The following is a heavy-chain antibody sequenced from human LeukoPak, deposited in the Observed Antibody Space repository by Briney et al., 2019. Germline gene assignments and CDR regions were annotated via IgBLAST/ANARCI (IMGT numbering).Heavy chain of an antibody. V-gene: IGHV3-20*04. CDR3: ARDSSSWYVSEH. CDR2: INWNGGST. CDR1: GXTFSSYN. J-gene: IGHJ1*01. Sequence: GGSLRLSCAASGXTFSSYNMDWVRQAPGKGLECVSGINWNGGSTGYADSVRGRFTISRDNAKNSLYLQMNSLRAEDTALYYCARDSSSWYVSEHWGQGTLVTVSS. D-gene: IGHD6-13*01.